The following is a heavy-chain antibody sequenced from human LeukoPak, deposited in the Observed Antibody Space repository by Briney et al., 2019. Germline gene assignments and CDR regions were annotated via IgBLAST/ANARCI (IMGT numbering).Heavy chain of an antibody. CDR1: GGSTSSGGYY. J-gene: IGHJ5*02. CDR2: IYYSGST. D-gene: IGHD3-3*01. CDR3: ARDMERYYYDFWSGYETTYNWFDP. Sequence: SETLSLTCTVSGGSTSSGGYYWSWIRQHPGKGLEWIGYIYYSGSTYYNPSLKSRVTISVDTSKNQFSLKLSSVTAADTAVYYCARDMERYYYDFWSGYETTYNWFDPWGQGTLVTVSS. V-gene: IGHV4-31*03.